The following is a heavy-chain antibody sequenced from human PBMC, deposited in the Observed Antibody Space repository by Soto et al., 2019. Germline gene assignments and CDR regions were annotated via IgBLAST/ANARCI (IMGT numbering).Heavy chain of an antibody. D-gene: IGHD6-13*01. CDR3: ARVRAAAGSVY. CDR2: INHSGST. J-gene: IGHJ4*02. CDR1: GGSFSGYY. V-gene: IGHV4-34*01. Sequence: QVQLQQWGAGLLKPSETLSLTCAVYGGSFSGYYWSWIRQPPGKGLEWIGEINHSGSTNYNPSLKSRVTISVDTSKNQFSLKLSSVTAADTAVYYCARVRAAAGSVYWGQGTLVTVSS.